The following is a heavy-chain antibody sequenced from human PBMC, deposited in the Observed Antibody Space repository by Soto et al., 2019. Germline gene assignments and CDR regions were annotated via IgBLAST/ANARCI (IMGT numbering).Heavy chain of an antibody. CDR2: IFYSGST. Sequence: PSETLSLTCTVSGGSISSYYWSWIRQPPGKGLEWIGYIFYSGSTNYNPSLKSRVTISVDTSKNQFSLKLSSVTAADTAVYYCARHAIVLVPAARGYFDYWGQGTLVTVSS. D-gene: IGHD2-2*01. CDR3: ARHAIVLVPAARGYFDY. J-gene: IGHJ4*02. V-gene: IGHV4-59*08. CDR1: GGSISSYY.